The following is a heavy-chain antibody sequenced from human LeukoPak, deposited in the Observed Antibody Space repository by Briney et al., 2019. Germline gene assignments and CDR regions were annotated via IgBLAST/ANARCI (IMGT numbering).Heavy chain of an antibody. Sequence: GGSLRLSCAASGFTFSSYSMNWVRQAPGKGLEWVSSISSSSSYIYYADSVKGRFTISRDNAKNSLYLQMNSLRAEDTAVYYCAREGYTILTHYYDSSGRAFDIWGQGTMVTVSS. CDR1: GFTFSSYS. D-gene: IGHD3-22*01. CDR3: AREGYTILTHYYDSSGRAFDI. V-gene: IGHV3-21*01. CDR2: ISSSSSYI. J-gene: IGHJ3*02.